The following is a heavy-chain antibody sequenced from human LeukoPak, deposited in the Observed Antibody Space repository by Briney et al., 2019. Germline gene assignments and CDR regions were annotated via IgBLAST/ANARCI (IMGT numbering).Heavy chain of an antibody. D-gene: IGHD6-19*01. CDR3: ARDGPYSSGWYRTLANAFDI. V-gene: IGHV3-21*01. CDR1: GFTFSSYS. Sequence: GGSLRLSCAASGFTFSSYSMNWVRQAPGKGLEWVSSISSSSSYIYYADSVKGRFTISRDNAKNSLYLQMNSLRAEDTAVYYCARDGPYSSGWYRTLANAFDIWDQGTMVTVSS. J-gene: IGHJ3*02. CDR2: ISSSSSYI.